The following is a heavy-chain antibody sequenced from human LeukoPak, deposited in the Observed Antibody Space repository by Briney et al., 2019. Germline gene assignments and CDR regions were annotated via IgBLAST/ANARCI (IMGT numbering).Heavy chain of an antibody. D-gene: IGHD6-6*01. CDR1: GDSISSSSYY. CDR3: ARAYSSSSEFDS. J-gene: IGHJ4*02. Sequence: SDTLSLTCTVSGDSISSSSYYWGWFRQPPGKGLEWIGTIYYSGSTYYNPSLKSRVSISLDTSKNQFSLKLSSVTAADTAVYYCARAYSSSSEFDSWGQGTLVTVSS. CDR2: IYYSGST. V-gene: IGHV4-39*01.